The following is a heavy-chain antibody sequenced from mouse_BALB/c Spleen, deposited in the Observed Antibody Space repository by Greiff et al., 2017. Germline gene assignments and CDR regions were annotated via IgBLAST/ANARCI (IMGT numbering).Heavy chain of an antibody. Sequence: EVMLVESGGGLVKPGGSLKLSCAASGFTFSDYYMYWVRQTPEKRLEWVATISDGGSYTYYPDSVKGRFTISRDNAKNNLYLQMSSLKSEDTAMYYCARGYDYDDAMDYWGQGTSVTVSS. D-gene: IGHD2-4*01. CDR3: ARGYDYDDAMDY. CDR1: GFTFSDYY. V-gene: IGHV5-4*02. CDR2: ISDGGSYT. J-gene: IGHJ4*01.